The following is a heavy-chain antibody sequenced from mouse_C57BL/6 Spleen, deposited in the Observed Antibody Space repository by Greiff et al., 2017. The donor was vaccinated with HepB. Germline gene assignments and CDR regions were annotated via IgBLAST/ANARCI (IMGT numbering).Heavy chain of an antibody. CDR2: IYPGDGDT. J-gene: IGHJ2*01. CDR1: GYAFSSYW. Sequence: VKLMESGAELVKPGASVKISCKASGYAFSSYWMNWVKQRPGKGLEWIGQIYPGDGDTNYNGKFKGKATLTADKSSSTAYMQLSSLTSEDSAVYFCARWGTTVVAPFDYWGQGTTLTVSS. D-gene: IGHD1-1*01. CDR3: ARWGTTVVAPFDY. V-gene: IGHV1-80*01.